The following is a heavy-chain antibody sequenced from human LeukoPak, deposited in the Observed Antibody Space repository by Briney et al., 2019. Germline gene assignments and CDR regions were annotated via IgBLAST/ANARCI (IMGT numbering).Heavy chain of an antibody. D-gene: IGHD1-14*01. CDR2: IYYSGST. Sequence: SETLSLTCTVSGGSISTYYWSWLRQPPGKGLEWIGYIYYSGSTKYNPSLKSRVTISVDTSKNQFSLKLSSVPAADTAVYYCSRVGMPYVFNIWAGGTMAPVFS. V-gene: IGHV4-59*01. CDR1: GGSISTYY. CDR3: SRVGMPYVFNI. J-gene: IGHJ3*02.